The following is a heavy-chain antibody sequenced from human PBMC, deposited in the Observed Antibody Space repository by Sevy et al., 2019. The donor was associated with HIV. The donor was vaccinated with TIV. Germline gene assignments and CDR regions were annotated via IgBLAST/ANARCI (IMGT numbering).Heavy chain of an antibody. Sequence: SGPTLVKPTQTLTLTCTFSGFSLTTSGVGVGWIRQPPGKALEWLALIYWDDDKRYSPSLKSRLTITKDTSKNQVVLTMTNTDPVDTATYYCAHRPDNYDILTGYFPNWFDPWGQGTLVTVSS. D-gene: IGHD3-9*01. CDR1: GFSLTTSGVG. J-gene: IGHJ5*02. V-gene: IGHV2-5*02. CDR3: AHRPDNYDILTGYFPNWFDP. CDR2: IYWDDDK.